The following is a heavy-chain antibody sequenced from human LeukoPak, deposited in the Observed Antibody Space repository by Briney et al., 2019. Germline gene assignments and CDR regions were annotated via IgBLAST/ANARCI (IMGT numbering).Heavy chain of an antibody. V-gene: IGHV1-69*04. CDR3: ASPGFYDSSGNGEGY. J-gene: IGHJ4*02. CDR1: VGAVSISA. D-gene: IGHD3-22*01. CDR2: IIPILGIA. Sequence: SETVSRKGSVGAVSISAICWVRHPPPQGLEWKGRIIPILGIANYAQKFQGRVTITADKSTSTAYMELSSLRSEDTAVYYCASPGFYDSSGNGEGYWGQGTLVTVSS.